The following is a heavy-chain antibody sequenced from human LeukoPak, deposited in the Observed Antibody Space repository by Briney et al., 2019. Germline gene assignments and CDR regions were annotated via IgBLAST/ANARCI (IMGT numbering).Heavy chain of an antibody. CDR3: AKDPTDAHWGYFDY. J-gene: IGHJ4*02. D-gene: IGHD7-27*01. CDR2: ISYDGSNK. Sequence: GGSLRLSCAASGFTFSSYGMHWVRQAPGKGLEWVAVISYDGSNKYYADSVKGRFTISRDNSKNTLYLQMNSLRAEDTAVYYCAKDPTDAHWGYFDYWGQGTLVTVSS. V-gene: IGHV3-30*18. CDR1: GFTFSSYG.